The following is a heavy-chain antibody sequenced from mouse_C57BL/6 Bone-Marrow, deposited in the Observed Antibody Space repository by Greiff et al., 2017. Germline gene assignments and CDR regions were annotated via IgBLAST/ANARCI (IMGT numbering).Heavy chain of an antibody. J-gene: IGHJ4*01. CDR1: GYTFTSYW. CDR3: ARGDY. V-gene: IGHV1-7*01. CDR2: INPSSGYT. Sequence: QVQLQQSGAELAKPGASVKLSCKASGYTFTSYWMHWVKQRPGQGLEWIGYINPSSGYTKYNQKFKDKATLTADKSSITAYMQLSSLTYEDSAVYYCARGDYWGQGTSVTVSS.